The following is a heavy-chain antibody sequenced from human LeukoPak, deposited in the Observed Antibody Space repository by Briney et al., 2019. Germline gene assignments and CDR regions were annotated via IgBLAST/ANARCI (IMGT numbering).Heavy chain of an antibody. V-gene: IGHV3-21*01. CDR1: GFTFSSYW. D-gene: IGHD2-15*01. Sequence: GGSLRLFCAASGFTFSSYWMSWVRQAPGKGLEWVSSISSSSSYIYYADSVKGRFTISRDNAKNSLYLQMNSLRAEDTAVYYCARGEGFLDYWGQGTLVTVSS. CDR2: ISSSSSYI. CDR3: ARGEGFLDY. J-gene: IGHJ4*02.